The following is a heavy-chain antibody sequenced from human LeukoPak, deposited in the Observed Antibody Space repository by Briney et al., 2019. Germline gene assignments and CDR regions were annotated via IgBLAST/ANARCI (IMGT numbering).Heavy chain of an antibody. CDR3: AKGRDYYDSSGPTFDY. V-gene: IGHV3-23*01. D-gene: IGHD3-22*01. CDR2: ISGSGGST. CDR1: GFTFSSYA. Sequence: GGSLRPSCAASGFTFSSYAMSWVRQAPGKGLEWVSAISGSGGSTYYADSVKGRFTISRDNSKNTLYLQMNSLRAEDTAVYYCAKGRDYYDSSGPTFDYWGQGTLVTVSS. J-gene: IGHJ4*02.